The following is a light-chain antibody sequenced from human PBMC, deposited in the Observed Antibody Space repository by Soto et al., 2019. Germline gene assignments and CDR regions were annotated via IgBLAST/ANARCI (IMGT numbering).Light chain of an antibody. CDR3: QPYDSSRSVVV. CDR1: SSNIGAGYD. V-gene: IGLV1-40*01. Sequence: QSVLTQPPSVSGAPGQRVTISCTGSSSNIGAGYDVHWYQQLPGTAPKLLIYGNSNRPSGVPDRFSGSKSGTSASLAITGLQAEDGADYSCQPYDSSRSVVVFGGGTKYTVL. J-gene: IGLJ2*01. CDR2: GNS.